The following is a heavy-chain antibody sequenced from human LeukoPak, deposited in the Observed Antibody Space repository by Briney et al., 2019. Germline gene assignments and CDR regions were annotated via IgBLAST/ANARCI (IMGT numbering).Heavy chain of an antibody. D-gene: IGHD3-22*01. CDR3: AKDLYDSSSYYYEDAFDI. Sequence: GGSLRLSCAASGFTFSSYGMHWVRQAPGKGLEWVAFIRYDGSNKYYADSVKGRFTISRDNSKNTLFLQMNSLRAEDTAVYYCAKDLYDSSSYYYEDAFDIWGQGTMVTVSS. V-gene: IGHV3-30*02. CDR1: GFTFSSYG. J-gene: IGHJ3*02. CDR2: IRYDGSNK.